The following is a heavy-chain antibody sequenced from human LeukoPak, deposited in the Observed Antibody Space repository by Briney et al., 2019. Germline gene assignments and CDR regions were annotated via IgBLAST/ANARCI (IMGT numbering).Heavy chain of an antibody. D-gene: IGHD3-22*01. CDR1: GFTFSRYW. CDR2: IYYSGSI. J-gene: IGHJ3*02. V-gene: IGHV4-30-4*08. Sequence: LRLSCAASGFTFSRYWMHWIRQRPGKGLEWIGYIYYSGSIYYNPSLKSRVTISVDTSKNQFSLKLSSVTAADTAVYYCARGRGRDYYDSSGYRAFDIWGQGTMVTVSS. CDR3: ARGRGRDYYDSSGYRAFDI.